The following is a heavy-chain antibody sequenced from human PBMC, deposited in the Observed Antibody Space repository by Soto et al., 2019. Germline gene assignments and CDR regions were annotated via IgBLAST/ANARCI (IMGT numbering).Heavy chain of an antibody. CDR1: GGSISSYY. CDR3: ARGDIGGADRLLRGYYGMDV. J-gene: IGHJ6*02. Sequence: PSETLSLTCTVSGGSISSYYWSWIRQPPGKGLEWIGYIYYSGSTNYNPSLKSRVTISVDTSKNQFSLKLSSVTAADTAVYYCARGDIGGADRLLRGYYGMDVWGQGTTVTVSS. CDR2: IYYSGST. D-gene: IGHD3-16*01. V-gene: IGHV4-59*01.